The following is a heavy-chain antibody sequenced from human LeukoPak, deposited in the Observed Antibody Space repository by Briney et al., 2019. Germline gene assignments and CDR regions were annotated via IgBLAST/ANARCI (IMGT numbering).Heavy chain of an antibody. CDR1: GFTFSDSE. V-gene: IGHV3-21*06. J-gene: IGHJ4*02. D-gene: IGHD3-9*01. CDR2: ISAPSSHI. Sequence: PGGSLRLSCAASGFTFSDSEMNWVRQAPGKGLEWVSSISAPSSHIYYADSVKGRFTISRDNAENSLYLQMSRLRAEDTAVYFCAKLRGTQLRYFDVDYWGQGTLVSDSS. CDR3: AKLRGTQLRYFDVDY.